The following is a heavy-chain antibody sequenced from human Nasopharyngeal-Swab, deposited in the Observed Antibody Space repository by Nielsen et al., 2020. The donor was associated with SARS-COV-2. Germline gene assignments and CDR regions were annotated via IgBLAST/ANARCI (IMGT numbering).Heavy chain of an antibody. CDR3: ARDAPAHYGAFY. D-gene: IGHD4-17*01. CDR1: GFTVSSFG. V-gene: IGHV3-30*03. Sequence: GGSLSLAWAASGFTVSSFGMHWVRQAPGKGLEWVAFIAHDASNEYYGDSVKGRFSISRDSSKNTLYLQMDSLRGEDTAVYYCARDAPAHYGAFYWGRGTLVTVSS. CDR2: IAHDASNE. J-gene: IGHJ4*02.